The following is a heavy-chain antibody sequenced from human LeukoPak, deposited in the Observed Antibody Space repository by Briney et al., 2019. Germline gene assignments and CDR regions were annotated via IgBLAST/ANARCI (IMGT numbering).Heavy chain of an antibody. V-gene: IGHV3-74*01. J-gene: IGHJ4*02. D-gene: IGHD4-23*01. Sequence: PGGSLRLSCAASGFTFSSYWMHWVRQAPGKGLVWVSRISTDASSTTYADSVKGRFTISRDNSKNTLYLQMNSLRAEDTAVYYCAKEDYGGQPIDYWGQGTLVTVSS. CDR3: AKEDYGGQPIDY. CDR2: ISTDASST. CDR1: GFTFSSYW.